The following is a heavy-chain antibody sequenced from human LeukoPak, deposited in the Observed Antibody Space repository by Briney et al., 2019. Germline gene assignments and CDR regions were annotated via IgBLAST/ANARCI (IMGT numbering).Heavy chain of an antibody. V-gene: IGHV3-48*02. CDR2: ISSSSSPI. Sequence: GGSLRLSCAASGFTFSSNAMYWVRQAPGKGLEGVSYISSSSSPIYYADSVKGRFTISRDNAKNSLYLQMNSLRDEDTAVYYCVRVGYGYGYLSWFDPWGQGTLVTVSS. CDR1: GFTFSSNA. CDR3: VRVGYGYGYLSWFDP. D-gene: IGHD5-18*01. J-gene: IGHJ5*02.